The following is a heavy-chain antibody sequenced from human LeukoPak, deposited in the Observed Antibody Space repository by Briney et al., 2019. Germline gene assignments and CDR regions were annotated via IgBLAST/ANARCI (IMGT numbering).Heavy chain of an antibody. Sequence: GGSLRLSCAASGFSFSSYAMSWVRQAPGKGLEWGSAISGSGGSTYYADSVKGRFTISRDNSKNTLYLQMNSLRAEDTAVYYCAKNQLLTLTYYFDYWGQGTLVTVSS. J-gene: IGHJ4*02. CDR2: ISGSGGST. CDR3: AKNQLLTLTYYFDY. D-gene: IGHD2-2*01. CDR1: GFSFSSYA. V-gene: IGHV3-23*01.